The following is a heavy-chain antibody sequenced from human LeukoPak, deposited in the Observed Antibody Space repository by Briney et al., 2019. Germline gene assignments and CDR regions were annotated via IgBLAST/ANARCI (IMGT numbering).Heavy chain of an antibody. J-gene: IGHJ4*02. CDR2: INSDGSST. V-gene: IGHV3-74*01. Sequence: GGSLRLSCAASGFTFSSYWMHWVRQAPGKGLVWVSRINSDGSSTSYADSVKGRFTISRDNAKNTLYLQMNSLRAEDTAVYYCASTRRWLQLLFDYWGQGTLVTVSS. CDR3: ASTRRWLQLLFDY. CDR1: GFTFSSYW. D-gene: IGHD5-24*01.